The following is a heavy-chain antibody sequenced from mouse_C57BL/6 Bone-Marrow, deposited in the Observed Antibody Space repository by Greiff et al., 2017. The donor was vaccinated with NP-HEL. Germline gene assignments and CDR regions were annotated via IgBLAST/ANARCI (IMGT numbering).Heavy chain of an antibody. CDR1: GYTFTDYY. J-gene: IGHJ1*03. V-gene: IGHV1-19*01. CDR2: INPYNGGT. D-gene: IGHD1-1*01. Sequence: DVHLVESGPVLVKPGASVKMSCKASGYTFTDYYMNWVKQSHGKSLEWIGVINPYNGGTSYNQKFKGKATLTVDKSSSTAYMELNSLTSEDSAVYYCARFTVVERYFDVWGTGTTVTVSS. CDR3: ARFTVVERYFDV.